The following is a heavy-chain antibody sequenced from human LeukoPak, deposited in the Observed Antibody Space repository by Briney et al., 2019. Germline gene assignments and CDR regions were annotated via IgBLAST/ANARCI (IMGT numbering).Heavy chain of an antibody. D-gene: IGHD5-24*01. J-gene: IGHJ4*02. Sequence: GGSLRLSCAASGFPFSSYWMTWVRQAPGKGLEWVANIKQDGSEKSYVDSVKGRFTISRDNAKNSLYLQMNSLRAEDTAIYYCTRVGYIDEGIDYWGQGTLVTVSS. CDR3: TRVGYIDEGIDY. CDR2: IKQDGSEK. V-gene: IGHV3-7*04. CDR1: GFPFSSYW.